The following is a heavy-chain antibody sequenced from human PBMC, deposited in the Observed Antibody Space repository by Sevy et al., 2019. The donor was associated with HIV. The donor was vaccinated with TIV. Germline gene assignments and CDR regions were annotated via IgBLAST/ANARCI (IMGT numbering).Heavy chain of an antibody. V-gene: IGHV1-69*13. J-gene: IGHJ4*01. Sequence: ASVKVSCKASGGIFRSNAISWVRQAPGQGLEWMGGIIAVFGTTNYAEKFQGRVTVSADESMSTAYMELSSLRAEDTAVYYCARDKYYYSSGCFDYWGQGTQVTVSS. CDR3: ARDKYYYSSGCFDY. CDR2: IIAVFGTT. CDR1: GGIFRSNA. D-gene: IGHD3-10*01.